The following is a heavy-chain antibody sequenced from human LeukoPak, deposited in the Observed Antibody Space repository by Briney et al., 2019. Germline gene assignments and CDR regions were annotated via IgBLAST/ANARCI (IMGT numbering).Heavy chain of an antibody. V-gene: IGHV1-18*01. CDR1: GYTFTSYG. Sequence: GASVKVSCKASGYTFTSYGISWVRQAPGQGLEWMGWISAYNGNTNYAQKLQGRVTMTTDTSTSTAYMELSRLRSDDTAVYYCARAGKLMITMVRGALASKKGFDIWGQGTMVTVSS. CDR2: ISAYNGNT. CDR3: ARAGKLMITMVRGALASKKGFDI. D-gene: IGHD3-10*01. J-gene: IGHJ3*02.